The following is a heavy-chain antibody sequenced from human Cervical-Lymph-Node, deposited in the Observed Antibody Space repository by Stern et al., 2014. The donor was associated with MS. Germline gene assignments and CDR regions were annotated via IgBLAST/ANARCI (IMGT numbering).Heavy chain of an antibody. V-gene: IGHV4-31*01. CDR3: ERSRMFYGSSGYYPAAFDI. D-gene: IGHD3-22*01. CDR1: GGSISSGGYY. Sequence: DQLVESGPGLVKPSQTLSLTCTVSGGSISSGGYYWSWIRQHPGKGLEWIGDISYSGTTYYNPSLKSLVTISVDTSKNQFSLKLSSVTAADTAVYFCERSRMFYGSSGYYPAAFDIWGQGTMVTVSS. CDR2: ISYSGTT. J-gene: IGHJ3*02.